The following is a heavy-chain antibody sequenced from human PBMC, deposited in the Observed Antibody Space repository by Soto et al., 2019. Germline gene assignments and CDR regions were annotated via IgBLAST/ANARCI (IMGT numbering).Heavy chain of an antibody. J-gene: IGHJ4*02. D-gene: IGHD6-13*01. CDR1: GFTFSSYA. CDR3: ARPSSWYPQLFDY. CDR2: ISYDGSNK. V-gene: IGHV3-30-3*01. Sequence: GGSLRLSCAASGFTFSSYAMHWVRQAPGKGLEWVAVISYDGSNKYYAYSVKGRFTISRDNSKNTLYLQMNSLSAEDTAVYYRARPSSWYPQLFDYWGQGTLVTVSS.